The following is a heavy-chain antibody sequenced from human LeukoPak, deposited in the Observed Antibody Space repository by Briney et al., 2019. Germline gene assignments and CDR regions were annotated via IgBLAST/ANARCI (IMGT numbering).Heavy chain of an antibody. CDR2: INPNSGGT. V-gene: IGHV1-2*02. Sequence: ASVKVSCKASGYTFTGYYMHWVRRAPGQGLERMVWINPNSGGTNYAQKFQGRVTMTRDTSISTAYMELSRLRSDDTAVYYCARDRITMVRGILRGFDPWGQGTLVTVSS. CDR3: ARDRITMVRGILRGFDP. D-gene: IGHD3-10*01. CDR1: GYTFTGYY. J-gene: IGHJ5*02.